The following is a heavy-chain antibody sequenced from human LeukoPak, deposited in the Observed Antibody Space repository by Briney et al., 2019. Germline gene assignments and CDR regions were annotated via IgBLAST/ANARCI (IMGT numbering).Heavy chain of an antibody. CDR1: GGSISSYY. D-gene: IGHD6-13*01. CDR3: ARVRQQLVSNWFDP. V-gene: IGHV4-59*01. Sequence: PSETLSLTCTVSGGSISSYYWSWIRQPPGKGLEWIGYIYYSGSTNYNPSLKSRVIIIVDTSTNQYSLKLSSVTAADTAVYYCARVRQQLVSNWFDPWGQGTLVTVSS. CDR2: IYYSGST. J-gene: IGHJ5*02.